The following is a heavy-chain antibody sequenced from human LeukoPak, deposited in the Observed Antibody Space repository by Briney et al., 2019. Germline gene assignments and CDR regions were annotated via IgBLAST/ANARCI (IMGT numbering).Heavy chain of an antibody. D-gene: IGHD1-1*01. V-gene: IGHV4-39*07. CDR3: AREGLERATD. CDR1: GGSISSSSYY. Sequence: SETLSLTCTVSGGSISSSSYYWGWIRQPPGKGLEWIGSIYYSGSTYYNPSLKSRVTISVDTSKNQFSLKLSSVTAADTAVYYCAREGLERATDWGQGTLVTVSS. CDR2: IYYSGST. J-gene: IGHJ4*02.